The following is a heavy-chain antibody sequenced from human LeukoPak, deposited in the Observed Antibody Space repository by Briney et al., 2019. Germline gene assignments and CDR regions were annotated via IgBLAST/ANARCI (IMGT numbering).Heavy chain of an antibody. V-gene: IGHV1-18*04. D-gene: IGHD3-9*01. CDR1: GYTFTSYG. CDR3: ARGREYYDILTGYYYFDY. CDR2: ISAYNGNT. Sequence: ASVKVSCKASGYTFTSYGISWVRQAPGQGLEWMGWISAYNGNTNYAQKLQGRVTMTTDTSTSTAYMELRSLRSDGTAVYYCARGREYYDILTGYYYFDYWGQGTLVTVSS. J-gene: IGHJ4*02.